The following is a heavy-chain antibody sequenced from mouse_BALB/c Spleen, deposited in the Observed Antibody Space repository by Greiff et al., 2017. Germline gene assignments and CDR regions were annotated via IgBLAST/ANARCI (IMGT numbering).Heavy chain of an antibody. CDR1: GYSITSGYY. CDR3: ARIPFITTVVEWYFDV. CDR2: ISYDGSN. J-gene: IGHJ1*01. D-gene: IGHD1-1*01. Sequence: EVQVVESGPGLVKPSQSLSLTCSVTGYSITSGYYWNWIRQFPGNKLEWMGYISYDGSNNYNPSLKNRISITRDTSKNQFFLKLNSVTTEDTATYYCARIPFITTVVEWYFDVWGAGTTVTVSS. V-gene: IGHV3-6*02.